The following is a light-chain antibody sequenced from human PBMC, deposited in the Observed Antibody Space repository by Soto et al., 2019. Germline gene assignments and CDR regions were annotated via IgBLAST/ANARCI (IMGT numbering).Light chain of an antibody. CDR2: KAS. CDR1: QSISSW. V-gene: IGKV1-5*03. J-gene: IGKJ1*01. CDR3: QQYNSDPWT. Sequence: DIQMTQSPFTLSASVGDRVTITCRASQSISSWLAWYQQKPGKAPKLLIYKASTLESGVPSRFSGSGSGTEFTLTISSVQPDDFATYYCQQYNSDPWTFGQGTKVDIK.